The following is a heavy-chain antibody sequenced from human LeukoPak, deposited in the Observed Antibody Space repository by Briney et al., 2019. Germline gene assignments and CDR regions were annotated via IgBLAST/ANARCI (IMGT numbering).Heavy chain of an antibody. V-gene: IGHV4-31*03. J-gene: IGHJ4*02. CDR3: ARDDAAGNFDY. CDR2: IYYSGST. CDR1: GGSISSGGYY. Sequence: PSETLSLTCTVSGGSISSGGYYWSWIRQHPGKGLEWIGYIYYSGSTYYNPSLKSRVTISVDTSKNQFSLKLSSATAADTAVYYCARDDAAGNFDYWGQGTLVTVSS.